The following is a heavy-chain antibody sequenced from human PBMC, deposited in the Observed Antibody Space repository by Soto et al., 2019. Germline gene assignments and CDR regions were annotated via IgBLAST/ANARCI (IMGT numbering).Heavy chain of an antibody. CDR1: GYTFTGYY. V-gene: IGHV1-2*02. D-gene: IGHD2-2*01. Sequence: ASVKVSCKASGYTFTGYYMHWVRQAPGQGLEWMGWINPNSGGTNYAQKFQGRVTMTRDTSISTAYMELSRLRSDDTAVYYCARDWGYCSSTSCHNWFDPWGQGTLVTVSS. CDR3: ARDWGYCSSTSCHNWFDP. CDR2: INPNSGGT. J-gene: IGHJ5*02.